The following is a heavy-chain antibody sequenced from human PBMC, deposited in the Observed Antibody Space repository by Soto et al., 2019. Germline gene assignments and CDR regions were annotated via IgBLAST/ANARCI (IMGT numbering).Heavy chain of an antibody. Sequence: TSETLSLTCTVSGRSISSYYWSWIRHPPGKGLEWIGYIYYSGSTNYNPSLKSRVTISVDTSKNQFSLKLSSVTAADTAVYYCARALGYSYGNWFDPWGQGTLVTVSS. D-gene: IGHD5-18*01. J-gene: IGHJ5*02. CDR1: GRSISSYY. V-gene: IGHV4-59*01. CDR2: IYYSGST. CDR3: ARALGYSYGNWFDP.